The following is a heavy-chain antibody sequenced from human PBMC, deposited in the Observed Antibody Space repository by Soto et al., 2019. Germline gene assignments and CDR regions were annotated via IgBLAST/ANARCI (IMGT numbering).Heavy chain of an antibody. Sequence: GGSLRLSCAASGFTFSSYAMSWVCQAPGKGLEWVSAISGSGGSTYYADSVKGRFTISRDNSKNTLYLQMNSLRAEDTAVYYCVREGALKPFSSWGPGTLVTVSS. CDR3: VREGALKPFSS. V-gene: IGHV3-23*01. J-gene: IGHJ5*02. CDR1: GFTFSSYA. CDR2: ISGSGGST.